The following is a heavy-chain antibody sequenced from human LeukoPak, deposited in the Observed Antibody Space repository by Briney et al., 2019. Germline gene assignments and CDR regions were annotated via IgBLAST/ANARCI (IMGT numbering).Heavy chain of an antibody. V-gene: IGHV3-7*01. D-gene: IGHD2-15*01. CDR3: ARDKYCSDGNCDGGSKFDY. CDR1: GFTFNTYT. Sequence: GGSLRLSCAASGFTFNTYTMSWVRQAPGKGLEWVANIKEDGSEKNYVDSVKGRFTISRDNAKSSVYLQMNSLRAEDTGVYYCARDKYCSDGNCDGGSKFDYWGQGTLVTVSS. J-gene: IGHJ4*02. CDR2: IKEDGSEK.